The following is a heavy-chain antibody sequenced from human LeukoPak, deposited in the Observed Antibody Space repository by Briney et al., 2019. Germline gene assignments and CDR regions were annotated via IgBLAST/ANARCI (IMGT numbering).Heavy chain of an antibody. CDR2: IIPILGIA. CDR3: ARAPPGRANGMDV. CDR1: GGTFSSYA. J-gene: IGHJ6*02. V-gene: IGHV1-69*04. Sequence: ASVKVSCKASGGTFSSYAISWVRQAPGQGLEWMGRIIPILGIANYAQKLQGRVTITADKSTSTAYMELSSLRSEDTAVYYCARAPPGRANGMDVWGQGTTVTVSS. D-gene: IGHD1-26*01.